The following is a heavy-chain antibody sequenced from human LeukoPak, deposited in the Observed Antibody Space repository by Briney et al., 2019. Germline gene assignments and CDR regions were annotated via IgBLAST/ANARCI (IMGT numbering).Heavy chain of an antibody. D-gene: IGHD2-15*01. J-gene: IGHJ4*02. CDR3: AKDRNSWPTNFDS. V-gene: IGHV3-23*01. Sequence: GGSLRLSCSASGFTFSTYAGKWVRQAPGKGLEWVSAISSSGGTTYYADSGKGRFSIARDNSKNTLDLQMNSLRAEDTAVYYCAKDRNSWPTNFDSWGQGTLVTVSA. CDR1: GFTFSTYA. CDR2: ISSSGGTT.